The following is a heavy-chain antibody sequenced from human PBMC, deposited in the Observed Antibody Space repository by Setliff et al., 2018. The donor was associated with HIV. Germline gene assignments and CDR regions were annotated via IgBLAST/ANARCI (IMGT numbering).Heavy chain of an antibody. CDR1: GLIFSSCW. CDR3: AKDPAVNAYGDYPLGGMDV. CDR2: IKQDGSEK. Sequence: ETLSLSCAASGLIFSSCWVTWVRQGPGKGLEWVANIKQDGSEKYYVDSVKGRFTISRDNGKNSLYLQMNSLRAEDTAVYYCAKDPAVNAYGDYPLGGMDVWGKGTTVTVSS. J-gene: IGHJ6*04. D-gene: IGHD4-17*01. V-gene: IGHV3-7*04.